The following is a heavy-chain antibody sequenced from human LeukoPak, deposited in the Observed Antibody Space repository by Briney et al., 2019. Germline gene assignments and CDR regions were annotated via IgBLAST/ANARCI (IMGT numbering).Heavy chain of an antibody. CDR3: AKDSVAGATHYLDH. Sequence: GGSLRLSCAASGFTFRSYAMSWVRQAPGKGLEWVAVIRGNGGGTYYADSVKGRFTISRDNSKNSLYLQMNSLRAEDTAVYYCAKDSVAGATHYLDHWGQGTLVAVSP. D-gene: IGHD1-26*01. CDR1: GFTFRSYA. V-gene: IGHV3-23*01. J-gene: IGHJ4*02. CDR2: IRGNGGGT.